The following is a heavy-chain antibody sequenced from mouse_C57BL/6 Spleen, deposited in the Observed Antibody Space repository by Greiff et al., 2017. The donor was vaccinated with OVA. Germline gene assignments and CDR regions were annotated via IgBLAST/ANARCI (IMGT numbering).Heavy chain of an antibody. D-gene: IGHD1-1*01. J-gene: IGHJ1*03. CDR1: GYTFTSYW. CDR2: IDPSDSYT. Sequence: VKLQQPGAELVKPGASVKLSCKASGYTFTSYWMQWVKQRPGKGLEWIGEIDPSDSYTNYNQKFKGKATLTVDTSSSTAYMQLSSLTSEDSAVYYCARRFLLRYFDVWGTGTTVTVSS. CDR3: ARRFLLRYFDV. V-gene: IGHV1-50*01.